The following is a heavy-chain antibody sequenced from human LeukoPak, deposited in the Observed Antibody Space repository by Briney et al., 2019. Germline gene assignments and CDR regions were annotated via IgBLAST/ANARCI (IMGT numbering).Heavy chain of an antibody. V-gene: IGHV3-23*01. CDR2: VSVGGSSI. J-gene: IGHJ6*03. Sequence: GGSLRLSCAASGFTFSSYEMNWVRQAPGKGLEWVSTVSVGGSSIYYADSVKGRFTISRDNSESTLYLQMSSLRAEDTAVYYCAKTSYSGSYYYYYYCMDVWGKGTTVTVSS. CDR3: AKTSYSGSYYYYYYCMDV. D-gene: IGHD1-26*01. CDR1: GFTFSSYE.